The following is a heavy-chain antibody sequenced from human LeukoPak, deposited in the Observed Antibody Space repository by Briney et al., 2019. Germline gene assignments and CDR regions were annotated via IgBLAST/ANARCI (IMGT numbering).Heavy chain of an antibody. CDR3: ARPSSAYYYTFDY. V-gene: IGHV4-59*01. Sequence: SETLSLTCTLSGGSISSDYWSWIRQPPGKGLEWIGYIYKSGSTNYNPSLKSRVIISIDTSKNQFSLKLSSVTAADTAVYYCARPSSAYYYTFDYWGQGTLVTVSS. CDR1: GGSISSDY. D-gene: IGHD3-22*01. CDR2: IYKSGST. J-gene: IGHJ4*02.